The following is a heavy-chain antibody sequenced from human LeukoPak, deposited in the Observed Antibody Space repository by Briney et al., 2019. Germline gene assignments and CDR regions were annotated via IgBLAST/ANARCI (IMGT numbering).Heavy chain of an antibody. D-gene: IGHD5-12*01. J-gene: IGHJ6*03. CDR2: INRSGST. CDR1: GGSLSGYY. V-gene: IGHV4-34*01. CDR3: ARLMYSGYEGLDYYFNYIDV. Sequence: SETLSLTCGVYGGSLSGYYWSWIRQPPGKGLEWIGEINRSGSTNYNPSLKSRVTMSVDTSKNQFSLNLSSVTAADTAVYYCARLMYSGYEGLDYYFNYIDVWGKGTTVTISS.